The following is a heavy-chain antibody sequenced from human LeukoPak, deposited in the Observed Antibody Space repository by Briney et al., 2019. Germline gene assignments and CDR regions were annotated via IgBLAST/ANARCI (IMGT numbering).Heavy chain of an antibody. D-gene: IGHD3-22*01. CDR3: ARTYDSSGYYLGAFDI. V-gene: IGHV4-59*01. J-gene: IGHJ3*02. CDR1: GGSFSGYY. Sequence: SETLSLTCAVYGGSFSGYYWSWIRQPPGKGLEWIGYIYYSGSTNYNPSLKSRVTISVDTSKNQFSLKLSSVTAADTAVYYCARTYDSSGYYLGAFDIWGQGTMLTVSS. CDR2: IYYSGST.